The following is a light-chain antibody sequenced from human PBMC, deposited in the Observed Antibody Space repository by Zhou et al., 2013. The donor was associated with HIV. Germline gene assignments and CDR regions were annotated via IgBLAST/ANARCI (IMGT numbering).Light chain of an antibody. CDR3: QQFGSSPMS. J-gene: IGKJ5*01. CDR1: QSVNSF. CDR2: GAS. V-gene: IGKV3-20*01. Sequence: EIVLTQSPGTLSVSPGERATLSCRASQSVNSFLAWYQQKPGQTPTLLIYGASTRATGIPDRFSGSGSGTDFTLTISRLEPEDFAVYYCQQFGSSPMSFGQGTRLEIK.